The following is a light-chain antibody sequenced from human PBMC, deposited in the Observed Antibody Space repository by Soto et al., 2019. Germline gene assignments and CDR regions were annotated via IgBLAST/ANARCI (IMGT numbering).Light chain of an antibody. J-gene: IGLJ2*01. CDR1: NSNIGNNF. V-gene: IGLV1-51*01. CDR3: GTWDYSLTAVV. Sequence: QSVLTQPPSVSAAPGQKVTISCSGSNSNIGNNFVSWYQLLPGTAPKLLIYDTTKRPSGIPDRFSGSKSGTSATLRITGLQTGDEADYYCGTWDYSLTAVVFGGGTKLTVL. CDR2: DTT.